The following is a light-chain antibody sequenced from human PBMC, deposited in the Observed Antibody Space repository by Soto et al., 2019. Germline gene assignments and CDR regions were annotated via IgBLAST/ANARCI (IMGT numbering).Light chain of an antibody. CDR3: QQYNNWPPWT. Sequence: EIVMTQSPATLSASPGERATLSCRASQSVSRNLAWYQQKPGQAPRLLIYGASTRATGLPATFTGSGPGTEVTLTITSMQSEDFAVYYCQQYNNWPPWTFGQGTKVEIK. J-gene: IGKJ1*01. CDR1: QSVSRN. CDR2: GAS. V-gene: IGKV3-15*01.